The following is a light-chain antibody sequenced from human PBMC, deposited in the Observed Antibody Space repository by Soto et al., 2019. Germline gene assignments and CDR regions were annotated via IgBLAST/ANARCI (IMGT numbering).Light chain of an antibody. CDR1: SSDVGGYNY. Sequence: SVLTQPDSVSGSPGQSITISCTGTSSDVGGYNYVSWHQQHPGKAPKLMIYDVRNRASGASNRFSGSKSGNTASLTISGLQAEDEADYYCTSYTRSSTLYVFGTGTKVTVL. J-gene: IGLJ1*01. CDR2: DVR. V-gene: IGLV2-14*01. CDR3: TSYTRSSTLYV.